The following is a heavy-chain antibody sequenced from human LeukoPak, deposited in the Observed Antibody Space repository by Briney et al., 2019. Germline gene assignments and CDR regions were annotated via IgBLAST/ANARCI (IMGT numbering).Heavy chain of an antibody. V-gene: IGHV1-46*01. CDR3: ARDPKGEYYDSSGYVGPYYFDY. Sequence: ASVKVSCKASGYTFTSYYMHWVRQAPGQGLEWMGIINPSGGSTSYAQKFQGRVTMTRDTSTSTVYMELSSLRSEDTAVYYCARDPKGEYYDSSGYVGPYYFDYWGQGTLVTVSS. J-gene: IGHJ4*02. D-gene: IGHD3-22*01. CDR2: INPSGGST. CDR1: GYTFTSYY.